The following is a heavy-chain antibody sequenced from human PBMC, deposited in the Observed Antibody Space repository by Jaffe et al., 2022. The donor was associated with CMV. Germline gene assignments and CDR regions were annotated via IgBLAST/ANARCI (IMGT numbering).Heavy chain of an antibody. CDR1: GFTLSSYS. Sequence: EVQLVESGGGLVKPGGSLSLSCAASGFTLSSYSMNWVRQAPGKGLEWVSYISSSSNYIYYTDSVKGRFTIFRDNAESSLYLQMNSLRAEDTAVYYCARASDTGSYRVFDYWGQGTLVTVSS. V-gene: IGHV3-21*01. J-gene: IGHJ4*02. CDR3: ARASDTGSYRVFDY. CDR2: ISSSSNYI. D-gene: IGHD1-26*01.